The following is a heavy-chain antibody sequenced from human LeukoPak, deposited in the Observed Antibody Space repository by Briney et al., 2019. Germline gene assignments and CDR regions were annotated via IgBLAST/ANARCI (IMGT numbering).Heavy chain of an antibody. V-gene: IGHV4-59*01. CDR3: AREGDGYNPYLDY. D-gene: IGHD5-24*01. CDR1: GGSFSGYY. CDR2: IYYSGST. Sequence: SETLSLTCAVYGGSFSGYYWSWIRQPPGKGLEWIGYIYYSGSTNYNPSLKSRVTISVDTSKNQFSLKLSSVTAADTAVYYCAREGDGYNPYLDYWGQGTLVTVSS. J-gene: IGHJ4*02.